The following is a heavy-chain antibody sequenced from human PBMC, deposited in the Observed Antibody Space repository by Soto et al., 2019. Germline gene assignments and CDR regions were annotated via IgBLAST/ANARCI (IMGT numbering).Heavy chain of an antibody. J-gene: IGHJ4*02. CDR3: VKTWNDRKYYFDY. Sequence: QVQLVESGGGVVQPGRSLRLSCAASGFTFSSYGMHWVRQAPGKGLEWVAVISYDGTNKYYADSVQGRFTVSRDNSKNTLYLQMNSLRADDTAVYYCVKTWNDRKYYFDYWGQGTLVTVSS. CDR1: GFTFSSYG. D-gene: IGHD1-1*01. V-gene: IGHV3-30*18. CDR2: ISYDGTNK.